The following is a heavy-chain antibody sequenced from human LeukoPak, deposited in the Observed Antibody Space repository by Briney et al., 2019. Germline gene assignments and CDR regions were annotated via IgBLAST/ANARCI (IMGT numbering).Heavy chain of an antibody. D-gene: IGHD6-13*01. CDR3: ARFDFFVATTGTLDF. J-gene: IGHJ4*02. Sequence: ASVKVSCKASGYTFTGYYIHWVRQAPGQGLEWMGWINPNSGGINYAQKFQGRVTMTRDTSISTAYMELSRLRSDDTALYYCARFDFFVATTGTLDFWGQGTLVTVSS. CDR1: GYTFTGYY. V-gene: IGHV1-2*02. CDR2: INPNSGGI.